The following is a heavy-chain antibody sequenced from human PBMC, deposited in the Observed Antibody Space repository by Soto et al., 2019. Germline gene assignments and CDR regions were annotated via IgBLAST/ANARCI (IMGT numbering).Heavy chain of an antibody. CDR3: ARDLGYYDSSGYFDY. Sequence: TVGSLRLSCAASGFTFSDYYMSWIRQAPGKGLEWVSYISSSDTIISYADSVKGRFTISRDNAKNSLYLQMNSLRAEDTAVYYCARDLGYYDSSGYFDYWGQGTLVTVSS. D-gene: IGHD3-22*01. J-gene: IGHJ4*02. CDR1: GFTFSDYY. V-gene: IGHV3-11*01. CDR2: ISSSDTII.